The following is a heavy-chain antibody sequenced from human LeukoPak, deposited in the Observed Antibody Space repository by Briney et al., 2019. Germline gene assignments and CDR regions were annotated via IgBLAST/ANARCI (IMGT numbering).Heavy chain of an antibody. V-gene: IGHV3-74*01. CDR3: ARGGPGTGMDY. CDR2: IDNDEITT. Sequence: GGSLRLSCVAAGFTFSSLWMHWVRQAPWKGLEWVSLIDNDEITTTYADSVNGRFTISRENAKNQLYLQMNSLGAEDTGVYYCARGGPGTGMDYWGQGALVTVSS. CDR1: GFTFSSLW. J-gene: IGHJ4*02. D-gene: IGHD1-1*01.